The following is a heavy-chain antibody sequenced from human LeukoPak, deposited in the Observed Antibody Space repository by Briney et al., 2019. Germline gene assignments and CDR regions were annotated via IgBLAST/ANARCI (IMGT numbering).Heavy chain of an antibody. J-gene: IGHJ4*02. V-gene: IGHV3-23*01. CDR1: GFTFSTYA. CDR2: ISVSGGTT. CDR3: AKRYFCDSTTCFGFDS. D-gene: IGHD2/OR15-2a*01. Sequence: GSLRLSCVASGFTFSTYAMNWVRQAPGKGLEWVSGISVSGGTTNYADSVKGRFTISRDNSKNMLYLQMNSLRAEDTAVYYCAKRYFCDSTTCFGFDSWGQGILVTVSP.